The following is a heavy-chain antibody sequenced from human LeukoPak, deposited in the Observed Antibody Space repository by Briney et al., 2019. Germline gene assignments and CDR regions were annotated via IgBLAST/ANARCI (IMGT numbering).Heavy chain of an antibody. CDR1: GFTFSSYW. V-gene: IGHV3-7*01. CDR2: IKQDGSEK. J-gene: IGHJ4*02. CDR3: AKDRWRFGPNIVVVPAAPFDY. Sequence: GGSLRLSCAASGFTFSSYWMSWVRQAPGKGLEWVANIKQDGSEKYYVDSVKGRFTISRDNAKNSLYLQMNSLRAEDTAVYYCAKDRWRFGPNIVVVPAAPFDYWGQGTLVTVSS. D-gene: IGHD2-2*01.